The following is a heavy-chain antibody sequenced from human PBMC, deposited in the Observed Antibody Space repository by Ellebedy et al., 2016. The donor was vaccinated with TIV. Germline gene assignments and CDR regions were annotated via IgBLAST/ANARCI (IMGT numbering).Heavy chain of an antibody. CDR1: GGSFSGYY. CDR2: INHSGST. Sequence: SETLSLTCAVYGGSFSGYYWSWIRQPPGKGLEWIGEINHSGSTNYNPSLKSRVTISVDTSKNQFSLKLSSVTAADTAVYYCATSSSRAWGPLFDYWGQGTLVTVSS. CDR3: ATSSSRAWGPLFDY. V-gene: IGHV4-34*01. J-gene: IGHJ4*02. D-gene: IGHD6-6*01.